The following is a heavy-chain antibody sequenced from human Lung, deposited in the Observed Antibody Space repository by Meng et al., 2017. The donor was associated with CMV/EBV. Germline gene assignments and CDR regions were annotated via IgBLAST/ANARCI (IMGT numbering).Heavy chain of an antibody. Sequence: ESXKISXAASGFTVSSNYMSWVRQAPGKGLEWVSVIYSGGSTYYADSVKGRFTISRDNSKNTLYLQMNSLRAEDTAVYYCARDQGRGYSYGQAYYYGMDVWGQGXMVTVSS. CDR1: GFTVSSNY. CDR2: IYSGGST. CDR3: ARDQGRGYSYGQAYYYGMDV. V-gene: IGHV3-66*02. J-gene: IGHJ6*02. D-gene: IGHD5-18*01.